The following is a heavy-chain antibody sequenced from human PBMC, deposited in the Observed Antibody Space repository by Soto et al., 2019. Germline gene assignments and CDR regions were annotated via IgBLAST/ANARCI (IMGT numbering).Heavy chain of an antibody. V-gene: IGHV3-23*01. D-gene: IGHD3-3*01. CDR2: ISGSGAVT. Sequence: GRALRLSCTAPGFTFSTSAMSWVRQAPGRGLEWVSVISGSGAVTYYADSVKGRFTISRDNSKNTLYLQMSGLRAEDAAVYYCAKGPTVFGAVISFDYYYGMYVWGQGTPVTVSS. J-gene: IGHJ6*02. CDR1: GFTFSTSA. CDR3: AKGPTVFGAVISFDYYYGMYV.